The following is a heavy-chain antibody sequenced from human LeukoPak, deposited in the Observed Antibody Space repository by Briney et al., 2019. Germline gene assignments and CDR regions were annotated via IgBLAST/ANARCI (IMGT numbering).Heavy chain of an antibody. V-gene: IGHV3-33*01. CDR3: ARETTTLDY. CDR1: GFTLSSYG. J-gene: IGHJ4*02. D-gene: IGHD1-26*01. Sequence: GRSLRLSCAASGFTLSSYGMHWVRQAPGKGLEWVAVIWYDGSNKFYADSVKGRFTISRDNSKNTLYLQMNSLRAEDTAVYYCARETTTLDYWGQGTLVTVSS. CDR2: IWYDGSNK.